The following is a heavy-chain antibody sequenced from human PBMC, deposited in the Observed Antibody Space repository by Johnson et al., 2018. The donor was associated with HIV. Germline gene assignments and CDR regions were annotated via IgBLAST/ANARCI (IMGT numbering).Heavy chain of an antibody. D-gene: IGHD1-26*01. J-gene: IGHJ3*02. CDR1: GFTFSSYG. V-gene: IGHV3-30*18. CDR3: AKTYSGSNRDAFDI. CDR2: ISYDGSNK. Sequence: QVQLVESGGGVVQPGRSLRLSCAASGFTFSSYGIHWVRQAPGKGLEWVAVISYDGSNKYYADSVKGRFTISRDNSKNTLYLEMNSLRAEDTAVYYCAKTYSGSNRDAFDIWGQGTMVTVSS.